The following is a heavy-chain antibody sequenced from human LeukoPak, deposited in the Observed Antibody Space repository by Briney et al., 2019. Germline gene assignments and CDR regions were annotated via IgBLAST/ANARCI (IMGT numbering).Heavy chain of an antibody. Sequence: GGSLRLSCAASGFTFSSYAMSWVRQAPGKGLEWVSAISGSGGSTYYADSVKGRFTISRDNSKNTLYLRMNSLRAEDTAVYYCAKDVSGYVNSGVDYWGQGALVTVSS. V-gene: IGHV3-23*01. CDR1: GFTFSSYA. D-gene: IGHD3-22*01. CDR2: ISGSGGST. J-gene: IGHJ4*02. CDR3: AKDVSGYVNSGVDY.